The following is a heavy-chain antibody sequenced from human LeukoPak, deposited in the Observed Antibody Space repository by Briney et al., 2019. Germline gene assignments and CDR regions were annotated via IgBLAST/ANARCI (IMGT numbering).Heavy chain of an antibody. V-gene: IGHV4-39*01. D-gene: IGHD3-3*01. J-gene: IGHJ6*03. CDR3: ARQISDYYYYYIDV. Sequence: SETLSLTCTVSGGSISSSHYYWGWIRQPPGKGLEWIGTIYYSGTTYYNPSLESRVTMSEDTSKNQCSLTLRSVTATDTAVYYCARQISDYYYYYIDVWGKGTTVTVSS. CDR1: GGSISSSHYY. CDR2: IYYSGTT.